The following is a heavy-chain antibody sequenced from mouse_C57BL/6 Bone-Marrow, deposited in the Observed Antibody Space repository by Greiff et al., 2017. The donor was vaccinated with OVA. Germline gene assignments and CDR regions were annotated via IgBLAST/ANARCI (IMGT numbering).Heavy chain of an antibody. D-gene: IGHD1-1*01. Sequence: LVESVAELVRPGASVKLSCTASGYTFTSYWMHWVKQRPGRGLEWIGRIDPNSGGTKYNEKFKSKATLTVDKPSSTAYMQLSSLTSEDSAVYYCASYYYGSYWYFDVWGTGTTVTVSS. J-gene: IGHJ1*03. V-gene: IGHV1-72*01. CDR2: IDPNSGGT. CDR3: ASYYYGSYWYFDV. CDR1: GYTFTSYW.